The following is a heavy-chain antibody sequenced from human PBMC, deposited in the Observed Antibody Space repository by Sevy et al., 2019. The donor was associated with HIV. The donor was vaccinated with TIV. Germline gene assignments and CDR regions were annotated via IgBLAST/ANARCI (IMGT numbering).Heavy chain of an antibody. CDR2: ISSSSSYI. V-gene: IGHV3-21*01. CDR1: GFTFSSYS. Sequence: GGSLRLSCAASGFTFSSYSMNWVRQAPGKGLEWVSSISSSSSYIYYADSVKGRFTISRDNAKNSLYLQMNSLRAEDTAVYYCARDLSSGWPYFDYWGQGTQVTVSS. J-gene: IGHJ4*02. CDR3: ARDLSSGWPYFDY. D-gene: IGHD6-19*01.